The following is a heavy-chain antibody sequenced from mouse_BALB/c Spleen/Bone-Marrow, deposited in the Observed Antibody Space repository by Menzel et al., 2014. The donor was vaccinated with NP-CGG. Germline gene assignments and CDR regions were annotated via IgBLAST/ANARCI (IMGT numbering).Heavy chain of an antibody. CDR3: ARGELETGRFDY. V-gene: IGHV7-1*02. Sequence: EVQGVESGGGLAQPGGSLRLSCATSGFTFSDFYMEWVRQPPGKRLEWIAASRSKANDYTTEYSASVKGRFIVSRDTSQSILYLQMNALRPEDTAIYYGARGELETGRFDYWGQGTTLTVSS. D-gene: IGHD4-1*01. J-gene: IGHJ2*01. CDR2: SRSKANDYTT. CDR1: GFTFSDFY.